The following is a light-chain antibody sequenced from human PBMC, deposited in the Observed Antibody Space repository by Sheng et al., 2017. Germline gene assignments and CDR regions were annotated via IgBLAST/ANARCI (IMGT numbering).Light chain of an antibody. CDR1: QSISTW. CDR2: RAS. J-gene: IGKJ3*01. Sequence: DIPMTQSPSTLSASVGDRVTITCRSSQSISTWLSWYQQKPGKAPKLLIYRASNLESGVPSRFSGNGSGTEFTLTISSLQPDDFATYYCQQYYSYPMSFGPGTKVDIK. V-gene: IGKV1-5*03. CDR3: QQYYSYPMS.